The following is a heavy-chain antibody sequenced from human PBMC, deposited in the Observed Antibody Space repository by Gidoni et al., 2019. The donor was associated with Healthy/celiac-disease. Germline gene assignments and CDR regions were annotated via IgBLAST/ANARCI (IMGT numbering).Heavy chain of an antibody. J-gene: IGHJ6*02. CDR1: GFTFSDYY. Sequence: QVQLVESGGGLVKPGGSLRLSCAASGFTFSDYYMSWIRQAPGKGLEWVSYISSRGSTIYYADSVKGRFTISRDNAKNSLYLQMNSLRAEDTAVYYCARDFVGRFLEWLPTYYGMDVWGQGTTVTVSS. CDR2: ISSRGSTI. V-gene: IGHV3-11*01. CDR3: ARDFVGRFLEWLPTYYGMDV. D-gene: IGHD3-3*01.